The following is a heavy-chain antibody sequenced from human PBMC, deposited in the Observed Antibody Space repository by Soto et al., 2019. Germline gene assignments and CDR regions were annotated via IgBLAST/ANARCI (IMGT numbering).Heavy chain of an antibody. Sequence: GGSLRLSCAASGFTFSNAWMSWVRQAPGKGLEWVGRIKSKTDGGTTDYAAPVKGRFTISRDDSKNTLYLQMNSLKTEDTAVYYCTTDRYIVVVPADFDYWGQGTLVTVSS. V-gene: IGHV3-15*01. J-gene: IGHJ4*02. D-gene: IGHD2-2*01. CDR2: IKSKTDGGTT. CDR1: GFTFSNAW. CDR3: TTDRYIVVVPADFDY.